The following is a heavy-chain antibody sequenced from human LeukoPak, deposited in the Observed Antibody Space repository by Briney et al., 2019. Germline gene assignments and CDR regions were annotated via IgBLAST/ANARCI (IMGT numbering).Heavy chain of an antibody. D-gene: IGHD2/OR15-2a*01. CDR1: GGSFSGYY. J-gene: IGHJ1*01. Sequence: PSETLSLTCAVYGGSFSGYYWSWIRQPPGKGLEWIGNIFYSGSTYYNPSLKSRVTISVDTSKNQFSLKLSSVTAADTAVYYCTSDQYWGQGTLVTVSS. CDR3: TSDQY. V-gene: IGHV4-34*12. CDR2: IFYSGST.